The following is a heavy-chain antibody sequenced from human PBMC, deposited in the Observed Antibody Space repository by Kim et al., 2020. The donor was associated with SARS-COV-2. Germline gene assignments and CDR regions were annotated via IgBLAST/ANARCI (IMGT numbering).Heavy chain of an antibody. D-gene: IGHD2-21*01. CDR1: GGSISSHY. CDR3: ARESLTIVWYFDL. CDR2: IYFSGST. Sequence: SETLSLTCTVSGGSISSHYWSWIRQPPGKGLEWIGYIYFSGSTNYNPSFKSRVTMSVDMSSNQFSLNLNSVTSEDTAVYYCARESLTIVWYFDLWGRRT. J-gene: IGHJ2*01. V-gene: IGHV4-59*11.